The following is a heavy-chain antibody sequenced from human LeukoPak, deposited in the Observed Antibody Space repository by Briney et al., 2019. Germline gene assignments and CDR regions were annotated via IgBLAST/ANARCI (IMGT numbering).Heavy chain of an antibody. J-gene: IGHJ4*02. D-gene: IGHD3-3*01. CDR3: ARVSNLRFSGPHQTSPGWVY. CDR1: GYTLTDLS. V-gene: IGHV1-24*01. Sequence: ASVKVSCKVSGYTLTDLSMHWVRQAPGKGLEWMGGFDLEDGKSIYAQKFQGRVTMTEDTSTDTAYMDLSSLRSEDTAVYYCARVSNLRFSGPHQTSPGWVYWGQGTLVTVSS. CDR2: FDLEDGKS.